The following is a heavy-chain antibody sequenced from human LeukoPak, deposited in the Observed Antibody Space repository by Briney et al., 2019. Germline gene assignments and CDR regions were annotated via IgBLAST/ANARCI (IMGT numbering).Heavy chain of an antibody. Sequence: GGSLRLSCATARCTVSSDTMNWGRHAPVKGLYSVSSISSSSNYIYYADSVQGRLIVSRDNAQNSMFMQMSRMSDEDTAVYHCARDFGPAMVHSIPYWGQGTVVKVSS. CDR1: RCTVSSDT. J-gene: IGHJ4*02. CDR3: ARDFGPAMVHSIPY. V-gene: IGHV3-21*01. CDR2: ISSSSNYI. D-gene: IGHD4/OR15-4a*01.